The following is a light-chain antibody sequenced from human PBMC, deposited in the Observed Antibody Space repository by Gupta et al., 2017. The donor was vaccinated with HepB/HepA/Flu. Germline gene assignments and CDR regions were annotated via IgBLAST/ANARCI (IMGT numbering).Light chain of an antibody. CDR1: NIEAKS. CDR3: QVWDSTTDLVV. V-gene: IGLV3-21*02. CDR2: DDS. J-gene: IGLJ2*01. Sequence: SSVLTQPPPVSVAPGSTARLTCGGNNIEAKSVHWYQLKPGQAPAAVVYDDSDRPSGIPDRFSGSTSGNTATLTISRVEAEDEADYYCQVWDSTTDLVVFGGGTKVIVL.